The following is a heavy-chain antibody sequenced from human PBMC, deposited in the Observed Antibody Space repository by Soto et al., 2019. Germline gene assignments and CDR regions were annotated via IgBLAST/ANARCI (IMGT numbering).Heavy chain of an antibody. CDR3: TRASGSGSSYSPADS. V-gene: IGHV5-51*01. CDR2: IYPGDSDT. J-gene: IGHJ4*02. Sequence: GESLKISCKGSGYSFTSHWIGWVRQMPGKGLEWMGIIYPGDSDTRYSPSFQGQVTISADKSISTAYLQWSSLKASDTAMYYCTRASGSGSSYSPADSWGQGTLVTVSS. D-gene: IGHD3-10*01. CDR1: GYSFTSHW.